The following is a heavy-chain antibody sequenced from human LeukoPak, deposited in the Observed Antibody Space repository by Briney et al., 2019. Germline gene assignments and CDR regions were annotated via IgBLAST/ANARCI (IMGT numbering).Heavy chain of an antibody. CDR3: ARAVYYDFWSGYYYVDY. D-gene: IGHD3-3*01. J-gene: IGHJ4*02. CDR1: GDSVSSNSAA. Sequence: SQTLSLTCAISGDSVSSNSAAWNWIRQSPSRGLEWLGRTYCRSKWYNDYAVSVKSRITINPDTSKNQFSLQLNSVTPEDTAVYYCARAVYYDFWSGYYYVDYWGQGTLVTVSS. CDR2: TYCRSKWYN. V-gene: IGHV6-1*01.